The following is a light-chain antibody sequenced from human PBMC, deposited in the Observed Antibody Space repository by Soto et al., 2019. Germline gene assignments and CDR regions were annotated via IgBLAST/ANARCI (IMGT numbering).Light chain of an antibody. CDR1: QSVASTF. CDR2: GAS. Sequence: EIVLTQSPGSLSLSPGERATLSCRASQSVASTFFAWYQKKPGQAPRLLIYGASKRATGVPDRFSGSGYGTDFTLTISRLEPEDFAVYYCQQYMSSVTFGQGTKVEI. J-gene: IGKJ1*01. V-gene: IGKV3-20*01. CDR3: QQYMSSVT.